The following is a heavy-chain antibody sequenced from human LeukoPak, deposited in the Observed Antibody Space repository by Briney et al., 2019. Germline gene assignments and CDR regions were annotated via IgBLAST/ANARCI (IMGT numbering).Heavy chain of an antibody. CDR3: AREVEQQLATWGY. V-gene: IGHV1-18*01. Sequence: ASVKVSCKASGYTFTSYGISWVRQAPGQGLEWMGWISAYNGNTNYAQKFQGRVTMTRDTSISTAYMELSRLRSDDTAVYYCAREVEQQLATWGYWGQGTLVTVSS. D-gene: IGHD6-13*01. CDR2: ISAYNGNT. J-gene: IGHJ4*02. CDR1: GYTFTSYG.